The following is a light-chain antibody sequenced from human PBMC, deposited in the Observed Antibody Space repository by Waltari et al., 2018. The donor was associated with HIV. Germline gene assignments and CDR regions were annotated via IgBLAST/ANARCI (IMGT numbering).Light chain of an antibody. V-gene: IGLV2-23*01. CDR1: SSTVGSYNL. CDR3: CSYAGSSTLI. J-gene: IGLJ2*01. Sequence: QSALAQPASVSGSPGQSITISCTGTSSTVGSYNLFSWYQLHPGKAPKLILYEGSKRPSGVSNRFSGSKSGNTASLTISGLQFEDEADYYCCSYAGSSTLIFGGGTKLTVL. CDR2: EGS.